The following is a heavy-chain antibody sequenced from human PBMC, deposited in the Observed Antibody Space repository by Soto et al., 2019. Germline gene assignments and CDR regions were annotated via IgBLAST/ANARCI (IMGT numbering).Heavy chain of an antibody. Sequence: QVQLQESGPGLVKPSQTLSLTCTVSGGSISSGAYYWSWIRQSPGKGLEWIGYISYSGSTHYNPSLKSRVTISVDTSKNQFSLNLGSVTAAATAVYYCARYPFGSATQSPFDYWGQGSLVTVSS. V-gene: IGHV4-30-4*01. CDR2: ISYSGST. CDR1: GGSISSGAYY. J-gene: IGHJ4*02. D-gene: IGHD3-16*01. CDR3: ARYPFGSATQSPFDY.